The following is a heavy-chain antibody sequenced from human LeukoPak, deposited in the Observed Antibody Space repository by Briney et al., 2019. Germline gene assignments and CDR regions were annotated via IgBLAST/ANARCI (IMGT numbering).Heavy chain of an antibody. CDR1: GYTFTDYY. J-gene: IGHJ4*02. V-gene: IGHV1-2*02. Sequence: ASVTDSCKASGYTFTDYYMHWVRQAPGQGFEWMGWINPNDGDTNYAQKFQGRVTMTRDTSISTAHMEVSRLRSDDTAVYYCARANLLYCSSSTCLFDYWGQGTLVTVSS. D-gene: IGHD2-2*01. CDR2: INPNDGDT. CDR3: ARANLLYCSSSTCLFDY.